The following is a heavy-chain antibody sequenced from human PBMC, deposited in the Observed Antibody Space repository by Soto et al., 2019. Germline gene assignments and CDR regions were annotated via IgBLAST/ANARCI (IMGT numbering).Heavy chain of an antibody. V-gene: IGHV3-23*01. Sequence: VGSLRLSCAASVFTFGNYAMNWVRHSPGKGLEWISSISDPGTSTYYANSVKGRFSMSRDNSKNTLFLQMNRLRADDTAVYFCAKSLVTTPDAFDLWGRGTLVRVS. D-gene: IGHD2-21*02. CDR2: ISDPGTST. J-gene: IGHJ3*01. CDR3: AKSLVTTPDAFDL. CDR1: VFTFGNYA.